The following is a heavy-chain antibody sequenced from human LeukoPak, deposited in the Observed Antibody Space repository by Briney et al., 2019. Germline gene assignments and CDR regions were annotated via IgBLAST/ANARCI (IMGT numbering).Heavy chain of an antibody. J-gene: IGHJ6*03. CDR1: GFTFSSYS. D-gene: IGHD3-10*01. V-gene: IGHV3-21*01. CDR3: ARDLNYYGSGSYFYYYYMGV. Sequence: KPGGSLRLSCAASGFTFSSYSMNWVRQAPGKGLEWVSSISSSSSYIYYADSVKGRFTISRDNAKNSLYLQMNSLRAEDTAVYYCARDLNYYGSGSYFYYYYMGVWGKGTTVTVSS. CDR2: ISSSSSYI.